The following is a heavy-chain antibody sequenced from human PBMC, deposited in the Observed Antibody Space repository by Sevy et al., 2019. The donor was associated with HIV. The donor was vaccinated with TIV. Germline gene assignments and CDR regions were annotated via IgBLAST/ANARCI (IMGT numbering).Heavy chain of an antibody. J-gene: IGHJ4*02. Sequence: KQSQTLSLTCAISGDSVSSNSAAWNWIRQSPSRGLEWLGRTYYASRWYNDYAVSVIGRITINPFTSKNQFSLQLNSVTPEDMAVYYCARVPLLSLLYYFDYWGQGVLVTVSS. D-gene: IGHD1-26*01. CDR3: ARVPLLSLLYYFDY. CDR2: TYYASRWYN. V-gene: IGHV6-1*01. CDR1: GDSVSSNSAA.